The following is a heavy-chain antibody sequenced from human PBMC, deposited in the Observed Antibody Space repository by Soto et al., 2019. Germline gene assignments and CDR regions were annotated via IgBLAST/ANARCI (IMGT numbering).Heavy chain of an antibody. D-gene: IGHD6-6*01. CDR2: IYPSDSDT. CDR3: ARHVRPAPNYFYYMDV. CDR1: GYSVSTYW. Sequence: GESLKISCQGSGYSVSTYWVGWVRQVPGKDLEWMGIIYPSDSDTRYSPSFQGQVTISADKSTTTAYLHWSSLEASDTAIYFCARHVRPAPNYFYYMDVWGKGTSVTVSS. V-gene: IGHV5-51*01. J-gene: IGHJ6*03.